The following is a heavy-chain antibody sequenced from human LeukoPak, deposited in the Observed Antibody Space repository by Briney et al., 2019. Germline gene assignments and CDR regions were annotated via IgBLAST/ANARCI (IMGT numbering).Heavy chain of an antibody. CDR2: IYSGGST. D-gene: IGHD1-7*01. V-gene: IGHV3-53*01. J-gene: IGHJ4*02. CDR3: AKASSWNYLSSVDY. Sequence: GGSLRLSCAVSGFTVSSNYMSWVHQAPGKGLEWVSVIYSGGSTYYADSVKGRFTISRDNSKNTLYLQMNSLRAEDTAVYYCAKASSWNYLSSVDYWGQGTLVTVSS. CDR1: GFTVSSNY.